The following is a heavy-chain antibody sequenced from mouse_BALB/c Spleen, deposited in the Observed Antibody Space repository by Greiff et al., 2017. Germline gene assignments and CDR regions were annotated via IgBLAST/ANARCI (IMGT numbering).Heavy chain of an antibody. V-gene: IGHV1S135*01. J-gene: IGHJ1*01. CDR3: ARAGATASYWYFDD. Sequence: VQLQQSGPELVKPGASVKISCKASGYSFTGYNMNWVKQSNGKSLEWIGNIDPYYGGTSYNQKFKGKATLTVDKSSSTAYMQLSSLTSEDSAVYYCARAGATASYWYFDDWGAGTTVTVSS. CDR1: GYSFTGYN. CDR2: IDPYYGGT. D-gene: IGHD1-2*01.